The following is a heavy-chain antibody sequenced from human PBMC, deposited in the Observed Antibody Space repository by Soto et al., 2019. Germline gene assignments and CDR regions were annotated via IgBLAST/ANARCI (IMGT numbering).Heavy chain of an antibody. J-gene: IGHJ6*02. V-gene: IGHV3-23*01. CDR2: ISGSGGST. D-gene: IGHD3-9*01. CDR3: LRRARPHLYHLAF. CDR1: GFTFSSYA. Sequence: PGGSLRLSCAASGFTFSSYAMSWVRQAPGKGLEWVSAISGSGGSTYYADSVKGRFTISRDNSKNTVYLQMGSLRPEDMAVYYFLRRARPHLYHLAFCGQGSSVPGSS.